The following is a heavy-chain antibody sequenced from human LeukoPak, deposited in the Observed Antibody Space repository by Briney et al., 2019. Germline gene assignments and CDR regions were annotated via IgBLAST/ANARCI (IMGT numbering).Heavy chain of an antibody. Sequence: ASVKVSCKASGYTLTDKYLHWVRQAPGQGLEWMGWINPNSGDTTYAHQGRVTMTRDTSISTTYMELTRLTSDDTAVYYCAREEQYNMYFDYWGQGTLVTVSS. V-gene: IGHV1-2*02. CDR1: GYTLTDKY. CDR2: INPNSGDT. CDR3: AREEQYNMYFDY. J-gene: IGHJ4*02. D-gene: IGHD1/OR15-1a*01.